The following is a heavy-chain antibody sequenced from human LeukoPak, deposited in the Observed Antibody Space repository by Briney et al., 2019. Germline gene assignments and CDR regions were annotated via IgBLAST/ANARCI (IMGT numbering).Heavy chain of an antibody. J-gene: IGHJ4*02. CDR2: IKTDGSSA. CDR1: GFSFSSYW. V-gene: IGHV3-74*01. Sequence: GGSLRLSCAASGFSFSSYWMHWVRQAPGKGLVWVSRIKTDGSSATYADSVKGRFTISRDNAKNTLYLQMSSLRTEDSGIYHCAKVFRSGDLFVSDSWGQGTLVTVSS. CDR3: AKVFRSGDLFVSDS. D-gene: IGHD4-17*01.